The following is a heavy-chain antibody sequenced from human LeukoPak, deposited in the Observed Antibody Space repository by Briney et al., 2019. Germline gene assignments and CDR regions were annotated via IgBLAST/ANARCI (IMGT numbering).Heavy chain of an antibody. CDR3: ARMSGDSSGWYYFDY. V-gene: IGHV4-30-2*01. CDR2: INHSGST. J-gene: IGHJ4*02. CDR1: GASVSSGGYS. D-gene: IGHD3-22*01. Sequence: YPSETLSLTCAVSGASVSSGGYSWSWIRQPPGKGLEWIGEINHSGSTNYNPSLKSRVTISVDKSKNQFSLKLSSVTAADTAVYYCARMSGDSSGWYYFDYWGQGTLVTVSS.